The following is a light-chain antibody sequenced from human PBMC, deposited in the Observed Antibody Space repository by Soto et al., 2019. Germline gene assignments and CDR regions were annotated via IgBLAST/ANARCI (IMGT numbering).Light chain of an antibody. CDR2: GAS. CDR3: QQYDSSPVT. Sequence: EIVLTQSPGTLSLSPGERATLSCRASQSVSSSYLAWYQQKPGQAPRLLIYGASSRATGIPDRFSGSESGTDFTLTISRLEPEDFAVYYCQQYDSSPVTFGPGTKVDIK. J-gene: IGKJ3*01. V-gene: IGKV3-20*01. CDR1: QSVSSSY.